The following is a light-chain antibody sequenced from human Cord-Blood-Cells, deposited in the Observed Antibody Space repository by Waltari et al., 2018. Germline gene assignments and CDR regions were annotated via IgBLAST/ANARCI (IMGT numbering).Light chain of an antibody. CDR1: SSDVGGYNY. V-gene: IGLV2-11*01. CDR2: DVS. CDR3: CSYAGSYTFV. J-gene: IGLJ1*01. Sequence: QSALTQPRSASGSPGQSVTISCTGTSSDVGGYNYVPWYQQHPGKAPKLMIYDVSKRPSGVPDRFSGSKSGNTASLTISGLQAEDEADYYCCSYAGSYTFVFGTGTKVTVL.